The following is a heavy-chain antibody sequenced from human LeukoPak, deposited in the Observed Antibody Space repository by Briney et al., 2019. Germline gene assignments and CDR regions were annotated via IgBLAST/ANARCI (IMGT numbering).Heavy chain of an antibody. CDR3: ARGPMAVYSSGWGYYYYGMDV. J-gene: IGHJ6*02. CDR2: INHSGST. Sequence: PSETLSLTCAVYGGSFSGYYWSWIRQPPGKGLEWIGEINHSGSTNYNPSLKSRVTISVDTSKNQFSLKLSSVTAADTAVYYCARGPMAVYSSGWGYYYYGMDVWGQGTTVTVSS. V-gene: IGHV4-34*01. CDR1: GGSFSGYY. D-gene: IGHD6-19*01.